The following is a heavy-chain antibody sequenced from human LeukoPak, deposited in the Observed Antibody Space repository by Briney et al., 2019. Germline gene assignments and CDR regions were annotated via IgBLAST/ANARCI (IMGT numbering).Heavy chain of an antibody. V-gene: IGHV3-7*01. CDR2: IKKDGSEK. D-gene: IGHD3-22*01. CDR3: ARDLYRIVVVPHYFDY. CDR1: GFIFNNYW. Sequence: GGSLRLSCAASGFIFNNYWMTWVRQAPGKGLEWVANIKKDGSEKYYVDSVKGRFTISRDNAKNSLYLQMNSLRAEDTAVYYCARDLYRIVVVPHYFDYWGQGTLVTVSS. J-gene: IGHJ4*02.